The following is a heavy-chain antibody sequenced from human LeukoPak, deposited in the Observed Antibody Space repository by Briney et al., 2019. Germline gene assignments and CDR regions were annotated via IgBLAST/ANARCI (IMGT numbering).Heavy chain of an antibody. J-gene: IGHJ4*02. Sequence: SETLSLTCTVSGGSISGFYWSCIRHPAGKGLEWIGRIYSSGNTNYNPSLKSRVPLSVDTSKNQFSLRLSSVTAADTAIYYCARDLSIPVAGQFDFWGQGTLVTVSS. D-gene: IGHD6-19*01. V-gene: IGHV4-4*07. CDR2: IYSSGNT. CDR3: ARDLSIPVAGQFDF. CDR1: GGSISGFY.